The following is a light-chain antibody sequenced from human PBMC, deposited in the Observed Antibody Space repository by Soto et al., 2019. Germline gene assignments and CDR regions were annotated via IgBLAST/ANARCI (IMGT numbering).Light chain of an antibody. J-gene: IGLJ1*01. CDR2: DVS. V-gene: IGLV2-11*01. CDR3: CSYAGSYTHYV. CDR1: SSDVGGYNY. Sequence: QSALTQPPSASGSPGQSVTISCTGTSSDVGGYNYVSWYQQHPGKAPKLMIYDVSKRPSGVPDRFSGSKSGNTASLTISGLQAEDEADYYCCSYAGSYTHYVFGTGTKLTVL.